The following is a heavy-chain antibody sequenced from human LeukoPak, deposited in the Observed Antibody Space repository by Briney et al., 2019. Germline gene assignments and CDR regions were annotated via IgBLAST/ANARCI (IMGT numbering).Heavy chain of an antibody. CDR1: GFTVSSNY. D-gene: IGHD3-22*01. CDR3: AKDGHYDSSGFTLQY. CDR2: ISSSGTNT. J-gene: IGHJ1*01. Sequence: GGSLRLSCAASGFTVSSNYMSWVRQAPGKGLEWVSTISSSGTNTYYADSVKGRFTISRDNSKNTLYLQMNSLRAEDTAVYYCAKDGHYDSSGFTLQYWGQGTLVTVSS. V-gene: IGHV3-23*01.